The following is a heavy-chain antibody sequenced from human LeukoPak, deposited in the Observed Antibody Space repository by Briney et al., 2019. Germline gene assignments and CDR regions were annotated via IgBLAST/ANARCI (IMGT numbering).Heavy chain of an antibody. CDR2: IRYDGTNK. CDR1: GFIFSNYG. V-gene: IGHV3-30*02. D-gene: IGHD2-15*01. Sequence: GGSLRLSCAASGFIFSNYGMHWVRQAPGKGLEWVSFIRYDGTNKYSADSVKGRFTISRDNSKNTLYLQMNSLRSEDTAVYYCAKVLVPFCSGGSSYSYLHYWGQGTLVTVSS. J-gene: IGHJ4*02. CDR3: AKVLVPFCSGGSSYSYLHY.